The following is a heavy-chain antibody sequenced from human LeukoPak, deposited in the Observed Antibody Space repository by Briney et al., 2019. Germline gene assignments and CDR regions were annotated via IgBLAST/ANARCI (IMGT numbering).Heavy chain of an antibody. Sequence: GGSLRLSCAASGFTFSTYWMSWVRQVPGKGLEWVANIKQDGSEKYYVDSVKGRFTISRDNAVNSLYLQMNSLRAEDTAVYYCARGRYCSSGSCYQDYWGQGTLVTVSS. CDR3: ARGRYCSSGSCYQDY. CDR2: IKQDGSEK. D-gene: IGHD2-15*01. V-gene: IGHV3-7*01. J-gene: IGHJ4*02. CDR1: GFTFSTYW.